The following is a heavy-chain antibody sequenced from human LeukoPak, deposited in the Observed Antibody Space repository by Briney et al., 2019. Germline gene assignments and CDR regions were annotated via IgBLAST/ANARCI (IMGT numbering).Heavy chain of an antibody. CDR3: ARYVTSGRSFDY. CDR1: GDSVSSNSAT. D-gene: IGHD2/OR15-2a*01. Sequence: SQTLSLTCAISGDSVSSNSATWNWFRQSPSRGLECLGRTYYRSKWYNDYAISVKSRITINPDTSKNQFSLQLNSVTPEDTAMYYCARYVTSGRSFDYWGRGTQVTVSS. CDR2: TYYRSKWYN. V-gene: IGHV6-1*01. J-gene: IGHJ4*02.